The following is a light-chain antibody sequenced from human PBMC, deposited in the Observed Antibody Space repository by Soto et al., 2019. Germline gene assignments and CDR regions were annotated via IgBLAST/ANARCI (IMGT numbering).Light chain of an antibody. CDR2: DNN. CDR3: GTWDSSLSAGV. CDR1: NXNIGNNY. Sequence: QSVLTQPRSVSATPGQTVTISCSGSNXNIGNNYVSWYQQLPGTAPKLLIYDNNKRPSEIPDRFSGSKSGPSATLGITGLQTGDEADYYCGTWDSSLSAGVFGTGTKVTVL. V-gene: IGLV1-51*01. J-gene: IGLJ1*01.